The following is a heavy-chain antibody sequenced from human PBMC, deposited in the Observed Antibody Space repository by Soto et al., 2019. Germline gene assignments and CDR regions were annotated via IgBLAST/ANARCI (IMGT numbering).Heavy chain of an antibody. CDR3: TRLYYYAGSGYCPDS. J-gene: IGHJ4*02. Sequence: TGGSLRLSCAASGFTSSDHHVDWVRQAPGKGLEWVGRTRNKANSYTTEYAASVKGRFTISRDDSKNSLYLQMNSLKTDDTAVYYCTRLYYYAGSGYCPDSWGQGILVTVSS. V-gene: IGHV3-72*01. CDR1: GFTSSDHH. CDR2: TRNKANSYTT. D-gene: IGHD3-22*01.